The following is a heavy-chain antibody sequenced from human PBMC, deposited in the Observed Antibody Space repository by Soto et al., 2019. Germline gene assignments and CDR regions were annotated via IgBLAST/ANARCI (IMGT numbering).Heavy chain of an antibody. J-gene: IGHJ5*02. V-gene: IGHV1-2*02. CDR3: ARVLGLPAAIPRFDP. D-gene: IGHD2-2*02. CDR2: INPNSGGR. Sequence: GASVKVSCKASGYTFTGYYMHWVRQAPGQGLEWMGWINPNSGGRNYAQKFQGRVTMTRDTSISTAYMELSRLRSDDTAVYYCARVLGLPAAIPRFDPWGQGTLVTVSS. CDR1: GYTFTGYY.